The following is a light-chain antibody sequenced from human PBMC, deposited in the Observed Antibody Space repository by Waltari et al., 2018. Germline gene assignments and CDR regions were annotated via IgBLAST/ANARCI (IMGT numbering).Light chain of an antibody. CDR3: SSYVSSN. J-gene: IGLJ1*01. Sequence: HSALTQPASVSGSPGQSITISCTGISSDIDHYKSVSWYQQHPGKAPKPNIYDVNVRPSRVSNRFSGSQSGNTASLTISGLQADDEADYYCSSYVSSNFGSGTKVTVL. CDR1: SSDIDHYKS. CDR2: DVN. V-gene: IGLV2-14*03.